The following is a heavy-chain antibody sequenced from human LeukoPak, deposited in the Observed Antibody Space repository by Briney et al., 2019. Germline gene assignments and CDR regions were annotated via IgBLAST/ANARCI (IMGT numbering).Heavy chain of an antibody. CDR2: ISYDGSNK. CDR3: AREAPLDERAHYYDSSGLDAFDI. CDR1: GFTFSSYA. J-gene: IGHJ3*02. Sequence: GGSLRLSCAASGFTFSSYAMHWVRQAPGKGLEWVAVISYDGSNKYYADSVKGRFTISRDNSKNTLYLQMNSLRAEDTAVYYCAREAPLDERAHYYDSSGLDAFDIWGQGTMVTVSS. V-gene: IGHV3-30-3*01. D-gene: IGHD3-22*01.